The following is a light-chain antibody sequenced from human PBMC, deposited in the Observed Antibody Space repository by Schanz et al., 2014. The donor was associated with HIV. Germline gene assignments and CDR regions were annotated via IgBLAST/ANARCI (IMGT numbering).Light chain of an antibody. CDR1: NIDVGGYNY. V-gene: IGLV2-14*03. J-gene: IGLJ1*01. CDR2: DVT. Sequence: QSVLTQPASVSGSPGQSITISCTGTNIDVGGYNYVSWYQQRPDKAPKLMIYDVTKRPSGVSSRFSGSKSGNTASLTISGLQAEDEADYYCCSYAGRYTFYVFGTGTKLTVL. CDR3: CSYAGRYTFYV.